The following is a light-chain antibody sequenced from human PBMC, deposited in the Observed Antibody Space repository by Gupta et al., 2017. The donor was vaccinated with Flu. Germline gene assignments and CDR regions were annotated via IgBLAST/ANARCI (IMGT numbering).Light chain of an antibody. Sequence: DIVMTPSPDSLAVSLGERATTNCKSSQTLLYISNNKNYLAWYQQKPGQTPKLLIYWSSTRDSGVPDRFRGSGSGTDFTLTIGSLQADDVAVYYCQQYLSAPHSFGQGTKVEIK. J-gene: IGKJ2*03. CDR1: QTLLYISNNKNY. CDR3: QQYLSAPHS. CDR2: WSS. V-gene: IGKV4-1*01.